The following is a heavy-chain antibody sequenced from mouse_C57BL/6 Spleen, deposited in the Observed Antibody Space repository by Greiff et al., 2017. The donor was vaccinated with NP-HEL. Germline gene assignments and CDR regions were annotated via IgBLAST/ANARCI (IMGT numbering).Heavy chain of an antibody. V-gene: IGHV14-4*01. CDR1: GFNIKDDY. CDR3: TTYYDGSH. J-gene: IGHJ3*01. CDR2: IDPENGDT. Sequence: VQLKESGAELVRPGASVKLSCTASGFNIKDDYMHWVKQRPEQGLEWIGWIDPENGDTEYASKFQGKATITADTSSNTAYLQLSSLTSEDTAVYYCTTYYDGSHWGQGTLVTVSA. D-gene: IGHD2-3*01.